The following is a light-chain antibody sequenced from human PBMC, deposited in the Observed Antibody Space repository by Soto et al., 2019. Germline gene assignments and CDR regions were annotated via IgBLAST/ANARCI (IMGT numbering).Light chain of an antibody. CDR1: QSISSY. V-gene: IGKV1-39*01. CDR3: QQSYSTPRT. Sequence: DIQMTQSPYSLSASVGDRVTITCRASQSISSYLNWYQQKPGKAPNLLIYVAASLQSGVPSRFSGSGSWTDLTLTISSLQPEDCATYYCQQSYSTPRTFGQGTKVELK. J-gene: IGKJ1*01. CDR2: VAA.